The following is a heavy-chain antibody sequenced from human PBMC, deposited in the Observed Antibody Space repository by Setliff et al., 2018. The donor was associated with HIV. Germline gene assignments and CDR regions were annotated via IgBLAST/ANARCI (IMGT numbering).Heavy chain of an antibody. Sequence: ASVKVSCKASGYTFTSYAMNWVRQAPGQGLEWMGWINTNTGNPTYAQGFTGRFVFSLDTSVSSAYLQINGLKTEDTAVYYCFTAASGFIRASWGRGALVTVSS. CDR1: GYTFTSYA. V-gene: IGHV7-4-1*02. CDR2: INTNTGNP. D-gene: IGHD6-25*01. J-gene: IGHJ5*02. CDR3: FTAASGFIRAS.